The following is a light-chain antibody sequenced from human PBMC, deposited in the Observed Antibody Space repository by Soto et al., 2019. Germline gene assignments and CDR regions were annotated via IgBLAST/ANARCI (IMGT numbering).Light chain of an antibody. CDR3: SSYSRSTTLVV. V-gene: IGLV2-14*03. Sequence: QSALTQPASVSGSPGQSITISCTGTSSDVGAFTSVSWYQQHPGKAPKLIIYDIIHRPSGVSDRFSGSKSVNTASLTISGLQPEDEATYHCSSYSRSTTLVVFGGGTKPTVL. CDR1: SSDVGAFTS. CDR2: DII. J-gene: IGLJ2*01.